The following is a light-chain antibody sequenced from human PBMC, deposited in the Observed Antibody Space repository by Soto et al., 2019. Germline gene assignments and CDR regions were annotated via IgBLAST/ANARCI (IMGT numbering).Light chain of an antibody. CDR3: QQYHSTPIT. CDR1: QSVLYSSSNKDY. CDR2: WAS. Sequence: DIVMTQSPDSLAVSLGERASINCTSSQSVLYSSSNKDYIAWYQQKPGQPPKLLIYWASTRQSVVPERFRGSGSGTDFTLTITSLQAGDVAVYYCQQYHSTPITFGQAKRLEI. V-gene: IGKV4-1*01. J-gene: IGKJ5*01.